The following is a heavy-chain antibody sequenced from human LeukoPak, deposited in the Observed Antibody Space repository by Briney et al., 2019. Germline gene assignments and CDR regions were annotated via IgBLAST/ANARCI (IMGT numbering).Heavy chain of an antibody. CDR1: GGSISSGSYY. J-gene: IGHJ6*03. D-gene: IGHD5-12*01. CDR2: IYTSGST. Sequence: SQTLSLTCTVSGGSISSGSYYWSWIRQPAGKGLEWIGRIYTSGSTNYNPSLKSRVTISVDTSKNQFSLKLSSVTAADTAVYYCARDRIVATIENYYYYMDVWGKGTTVTVSS. V-gene: IGHV4-61*02. CDR3: ARDRIVATIENYYYYMDV.